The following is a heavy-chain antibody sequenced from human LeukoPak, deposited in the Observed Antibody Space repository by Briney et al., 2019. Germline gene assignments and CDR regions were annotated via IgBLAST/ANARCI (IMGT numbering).Heavy chain of an antibody. J-gene: IGHJ3*02. V-gene: IGHV3-30*18. Sequence: GGSLRLSCAASGFTFSSYGMHWVRQAPDKGLEWVALISYGGTNKYYTDSVKGRFTISRDDSESTLYLQMNSLRAEDTAVYYCAKDQGPYRTITTCEGAFDIWGQGTMVTVSS. CDR2: ISYGGTNK. CDR1: GFTFSSYG. D-gene: IGHD2-2*01. CDR3: AKDQGPYRTITTCEGAFDI.